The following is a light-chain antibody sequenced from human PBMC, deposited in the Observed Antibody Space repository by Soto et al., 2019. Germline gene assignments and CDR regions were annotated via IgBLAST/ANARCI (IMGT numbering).Light chain of an antibody. CDR2: EVS. V-gene: IGLV2-14*01. CDR1: SSNVGLYNC. Sequence: QSAVPQPASVSGSHGQSITISCAGTSSNVGLYNCVSWYQQIPGKAPKLLIYEVSHRPSGISNRFPGSTSGKTATLTICGLQAEDAAAYYCSSYSSSTPLYDFGSGTK. CDR3: SSYSSSTPLYD. J-gene: IGLJ1*01.